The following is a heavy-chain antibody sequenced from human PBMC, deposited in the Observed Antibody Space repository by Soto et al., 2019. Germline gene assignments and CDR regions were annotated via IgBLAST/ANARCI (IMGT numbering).Heavy chain of an antibody. D-gene: IGHD3-3*01. CDR1: GGTSTRYA. Sequence: QERLVQSGAEVRKPGSSVKVSCKVTGGTSTRYAINWVRQAPGQGLEWMGGIVPMFGTSKYAQKFQGRVTITADTSTNIAYIELRSLRSEDTAVYYCNRGSEYDFWSGYLWGQGPLVSVSS. CDR2: IVPMFGTS. J-gene: IGHJ4*02. CDR3: NRGSEYDFWSGYL. V-gene: IGHV1-69*06.